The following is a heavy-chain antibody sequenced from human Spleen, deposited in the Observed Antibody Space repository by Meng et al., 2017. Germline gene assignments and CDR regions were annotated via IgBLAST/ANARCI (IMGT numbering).Heavy chain of an antibody. CDR1: GGSISSYY. CDR3: ARGPTTMAHDFDY. J-gene: IGHJ4*02. Sequence: SETLSLTCTVSGGSISSYYWSWIRQPPGKGLEWIGEINHSGSTNYNPSLERRATISVDTSQNDLPLNLGSVTAADSAVYYCARGPTTMAHDFDYWGQGTLVTVSS. CDR2: INHSGST. D-gene: IGHD4-11*01. V-gene: IGHV4-59*12.